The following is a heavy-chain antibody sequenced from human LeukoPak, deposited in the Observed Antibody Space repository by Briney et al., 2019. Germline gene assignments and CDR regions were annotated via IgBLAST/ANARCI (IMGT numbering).Heavy chain of an antibody. J-gene: IGHJ3*02. CDR2: IWYDGSNK. CDR3: TTDLQLWLYGGAFDI. Sequence: GRSLRLSCAASGFTFSSYGMHWVRQAPRKGLEWVAVIWYDGSNKYYADSAKGRFTISRDNSKNTLYLQMNSLKTEDTAVYYCTTDLQLWLYGGAFDIWGQGTMVTVSS. V-gene: IGHV3-33*01. CDR1: GFTFSSYG. D-gene: IGHD5-18*01.